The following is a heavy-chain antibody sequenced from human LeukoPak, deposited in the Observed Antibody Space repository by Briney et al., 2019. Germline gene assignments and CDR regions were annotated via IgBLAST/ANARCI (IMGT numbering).Heavy chain of an antibody. CDR2: VYNRGDS. Sequence: SETLSLTCSVSTDTFSVSGYYWGWIRQPPGRGLEWIASVYNRGDSYYNPSLESRVTISMDTSKSQVSLTLRSVTAADTAVYYCARHLGSSIEYWGQGTLVTVSS. CDR1: TDTFSVSGYY. V-gene: IGHV4-39*01. D-gene: IGHD3-10*01. CDR3: ARHLGSSIEY. J-gene: IGHJ4*02.